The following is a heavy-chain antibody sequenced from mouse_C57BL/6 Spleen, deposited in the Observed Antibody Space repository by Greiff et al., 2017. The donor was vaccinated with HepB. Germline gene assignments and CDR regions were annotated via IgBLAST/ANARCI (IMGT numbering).Heavy chain of an antibody. CDR1: GFTFSSYA. Sequence: EVKLMESGGGLVKPGGSLKLSCAASGFTFSSYAMSWVRQTPEKRLEWVATISDGGSYTYYPDNVKGRFTISRDNAKNNLYLQMSHLKSEDTAMYYCARVGIRRAMDYWGQGTSVTVSS. CDR2: ISDGGSYT. D-gene: IGHD2-12*01. J-gene: IGHJ4*01. CDR3: ARVGIRRAMDY. V-gene: IGHV5-4*03.